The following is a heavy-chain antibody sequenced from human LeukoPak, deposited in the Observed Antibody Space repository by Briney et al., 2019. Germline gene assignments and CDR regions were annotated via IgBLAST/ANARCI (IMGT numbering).Heavy chain of an antibody. CDR2: FDVEDGEI. CDR1: GYTLTQLS. D-gene: IGHD3-3*01. V-gene: IGHV1-24*01. Sequence: ASVKVSCKVSGYTLTQLSVHWVRKAPGKGLEWMGGFDVEDGEIIYAQKFQGRVTMTEDTSTDTAYMELSSLRSEDTAVYYCATNRQIMILGVVIMPASDIWGQGTMVTVSS. CDR3: ATNRQIMILGVVIMPASDI. J-gene: IGHJ3*02.